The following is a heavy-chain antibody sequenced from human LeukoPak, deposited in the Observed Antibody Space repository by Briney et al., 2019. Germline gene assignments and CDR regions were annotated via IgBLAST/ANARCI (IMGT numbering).Heavy chain of an antibody. V-gene: IGHV3-23*01. D-gene: IGHD1-26*01. CDR1: GFTFSSYW. J-gene: IGHJ4*02. Sequence: GGSLRLSCAASGFTFSSYWMSWVRQAPGKGLEWVSSISGSGGSTYYADSVKGRFTISRDKSKNTLYLQMNSLRAEDTAVYYCAERGAEVGATVAPGDYWGQGTLVTVSS. CDR3: AERGAEVGATVAPGDY. CDR2: ISGSGGST.